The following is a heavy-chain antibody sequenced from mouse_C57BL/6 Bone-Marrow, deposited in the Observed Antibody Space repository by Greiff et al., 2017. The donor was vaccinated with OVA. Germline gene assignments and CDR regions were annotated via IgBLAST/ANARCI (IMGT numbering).Heavy chain of an antibody. D-gene: IGHD2-4*01. V-gene: IGHV14-4*01. CDR1: GFNIKDDY. Sequence: VQLQQSGAELVRPGASVKLSCTASGFNIKDDYMHWVKQRPEQGLEWIGWIDPENGDTEYASKFQGKATITADTSSNTAYLQLSSLTSEDTAVYYCTHYDPAWLAYGGQGTLATVPA. CDR2: IDPENGDT. CDR3: THYDPAWLAY. J-gene: IGHJ3*01.